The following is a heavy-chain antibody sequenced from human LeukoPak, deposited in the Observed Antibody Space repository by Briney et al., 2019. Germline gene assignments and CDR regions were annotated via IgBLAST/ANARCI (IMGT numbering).Heavy chain of an antibody. D-gene: IGHD3-22*01. J-gene: IGHJ4*02. CDR2: IYYSGST. CDR3: ARGRVRHFLYYYDSSGDGPFDY. Sequence: SETLSLTCTVSGGSISSSSYYWGWIRQPPGKGLEWIGSIYYSGSTYYNPSLKSRVTISVDTSKNQFSLKLSSVTAADTAVYYCARGRVRHFLYYYDSSGDGPFDYWGQGTLVTVSS. CDR1: GGSISSSSYY. V-gene: IGHV4-39*01.